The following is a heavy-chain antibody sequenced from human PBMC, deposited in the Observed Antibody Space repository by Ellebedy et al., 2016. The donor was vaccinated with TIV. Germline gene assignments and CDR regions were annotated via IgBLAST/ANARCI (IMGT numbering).Heavy chain of an antibody. CDR1: GSTFSGSA. J-gene: IGHJ4*02. D-gene: IGHD3-22*01. Sequence: PGGSLRLSCAASGSTFSGSAMHWVRQASGKGLEWVGRIRSKANSYATEYTASVNGRFTISRDDSKHTAYLQMNSLETEDTAVYYCAITYYYDSSGYTIDYWGQGTLVTVTS. CDR2: IRSKANSYAT. V-gene: IGHV3-73*01. CDR3: AITYYYDSSGYTIDY.